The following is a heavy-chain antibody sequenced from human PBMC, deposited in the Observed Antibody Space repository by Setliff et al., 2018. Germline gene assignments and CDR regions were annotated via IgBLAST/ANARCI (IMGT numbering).Heavy chain of an antibody. D-gene: IGHD1-1*01. J-gene: IGHJ6*02. Sequence: SETLSLTCVVYSGSFSGYYWTWIRQPPGKGLEWIGEVNYSGSTKYNPSLKSRFTMSLDTSKKQTSLRLRSVTAADAAVYYCARGRAIFFTTPGSHSLDVWAQGTPVTVSS. CDR2: VNYSGST. V-gene: IGHV4-34*01. CDR1: SGSFSGYY. CDR3: ARGRAIFFTTPGSHSLDV.